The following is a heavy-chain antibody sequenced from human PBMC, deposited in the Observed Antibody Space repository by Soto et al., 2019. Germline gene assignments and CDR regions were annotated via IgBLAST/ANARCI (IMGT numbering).Heavy chain of an antibody. J-gene: IGHJ4*02. CDR2: IYYSGST. CDR3: ARGRPDDYGDPDYFDY. D-gene: IGHD4-17*01. V-gene: IGHV4-31*03. Sequence: QVQLQESGPGLVKPSQTLSLTCNVSGVSISSGGYYWSWIRQHPAKGLEWIGHIYYSGSTYYNPCLKSRVTISVNTXKXSFSLKLSSVTAADTAVYYCARGRPDDYGDPDYFDYWGQGALVTVSS. CDR1: GVSISSGGYY.